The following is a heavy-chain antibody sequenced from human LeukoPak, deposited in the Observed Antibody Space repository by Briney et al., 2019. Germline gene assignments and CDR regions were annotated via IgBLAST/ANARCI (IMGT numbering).Heavy chain of an antibody. V-gene: IGHV5-10-1*01. D-gene: IGHD3-10*01. Sequence: GASLQISCKGSGYRFTSYWISWVRPMPGKGLEWMGRIDPSDSYTNYSPSFQGHVTISADKSISTAYLQWSSLKASDTAMYYCARHVYYYGSGSGFGIDYWGQGTLVTVSS. CDR1: GYRFTSYW. J-gene: IGHJ4*02. CDR3: ARHVYYYGSGSGFGIDY. CDR2: IDPSDSYT.